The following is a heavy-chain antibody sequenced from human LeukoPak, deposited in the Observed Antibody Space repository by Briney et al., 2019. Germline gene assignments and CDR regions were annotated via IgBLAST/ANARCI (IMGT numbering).Heavy chain of an antibody. V-gene: IGHV3-23*01. D-gene: IGHD2-15*01. CDR3: AKKGGTLLRPYYFDY. CDR2: TSGSSGST. Sequence: GGSLRLSCAASGFTFSSYAMSWVRQAPGKGLGWVSLTSGSSGSTFYTDSVKGRFTVSRDNSKNTLYLQMNSQRADDTAVYFCAKKGGTLLRPYYFDYWGQGTLVTVSS. J-gene: IGHJ4*02. CDR1: GFTFSSYA.